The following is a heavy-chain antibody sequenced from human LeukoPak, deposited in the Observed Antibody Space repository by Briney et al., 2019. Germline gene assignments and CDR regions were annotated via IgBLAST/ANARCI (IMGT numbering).Heavy chain of an antibody. J-gene: IGHJ4*02. CDR3: ARDYGGSSTFDY. Sequence: AAGKVSYKASGYTFTSYGTSWVRQAPGQGQEWMGGISAYNGNTNYAQEVQCSVTMTTDTSTSTAYMELRSLRSDDTAVYYCARDYGGSSTFDYWGQGTLVTVSS. D-gene: IGHD4-23*01. V-gene: IGHV1-18*01. CDR1: GYTFTSYG. CDR2: ISAYNGNT.